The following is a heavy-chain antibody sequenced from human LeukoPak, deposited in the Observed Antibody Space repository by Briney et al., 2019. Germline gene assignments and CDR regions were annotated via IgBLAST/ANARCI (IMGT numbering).Heavy chain of an antibody. D-gene: IGHD3-22*01. V-gene: IGHV3-23*01. CDR1: GFTSSNYA. Sequence: GGSLRLTCAASGFTSSNYAMSWVRQAPGKGLEWVAATSGGGGVTYHAESVKGRFTISRDNPKNTLHLQMNSLRAEDTAVYYCTKDIVVAYDSSGYSVRATYGLEVWGQGTTVTVSS. J-gene: IGHJ6*02. CDR3: TKDIVVAYDSSGYSVRATYGLEV. CDR2: TSGGGGVT.